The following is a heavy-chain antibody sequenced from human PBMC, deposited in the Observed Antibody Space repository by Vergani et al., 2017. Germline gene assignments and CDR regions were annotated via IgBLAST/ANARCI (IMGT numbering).Heavy chain of an antibody. D-gene: IGHD2-2*02. CDR1: GFTFSSYS. Sequence: EVQLVESGGGLVQPGRSLRLSCAASGFTFSSYSMNWVRQAPGKGLEWVSGISWNSGSIGYADSVKGRFTISRDNAKNSLYLQMNSLRAEDTAVYYCARSRYCSSTSCYRAQRGASYAFDIWGQGTMVTVSS. CDR2: ISWNSGSI. J-gene: IGHJ3*02. CDR3: ARSRYCSSTSCYRAQRGASYAFDI. V-gene: IGHV3-48*04.